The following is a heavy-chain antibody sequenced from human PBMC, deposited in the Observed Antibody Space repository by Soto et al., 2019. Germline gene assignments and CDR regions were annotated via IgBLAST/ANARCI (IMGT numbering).Heavy chain of an antibody. CDR1: GFTFGNYG. Sequence: GGSLRLSCTVSGFTFGNYGMSWVRQAPGKGRQWVSTIDTSGGNTYYAESVKGRFTIARDNSKKTLYLQLSSLRDDDTAVYYCASDYWGQGTLVTVSS. CDR2: IDTSGGNT. CDR3: ASDY. J-gene: IGHJ4*02. V-gene: IGHV3-23*05.